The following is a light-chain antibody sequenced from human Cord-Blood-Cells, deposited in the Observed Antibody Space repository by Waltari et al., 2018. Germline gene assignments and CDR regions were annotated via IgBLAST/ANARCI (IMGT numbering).Light chain of an antibody. V-gene: IGLV2-23*01. Sequence: QSALTQPASVSGSPGQSITISCTGTSSDVGSYNLVSWYQQHPGKAPKLMIYERSKRPAGGFNRFSGSKSGNTASLTISGLQAEDEADYYCCSYAGSSTWVFGGGTKLTVL. J-gene: IGLJ3*02. CDR1: SSDVGSYNL. CDR3: CSYAGSSTWV. CDR2: ERS.